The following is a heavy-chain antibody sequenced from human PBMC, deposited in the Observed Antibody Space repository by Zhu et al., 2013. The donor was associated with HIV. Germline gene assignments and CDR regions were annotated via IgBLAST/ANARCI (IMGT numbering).Heavy chain of an antibody. Sequence: EVQLLESGGGLVQPGGSLRLSCAASGFTFSSYAMSWVRQAPGKGLEWVSAISGSGGSTYYADSVKGRFTISRDNSKNTLYLQMNSLRAEDTAVYYCTKTTKTLAAAGTGLIDYWGQGTLVTVSS. CDR1: GFTFSSYA. V-gene: IGHV3-23*01. CDR2: ISGSGGST. D-gene: IGHD6-13*01. CDR3: TKTTKTLAAAGTGLIDY. J-gene: IGHJ4*02.